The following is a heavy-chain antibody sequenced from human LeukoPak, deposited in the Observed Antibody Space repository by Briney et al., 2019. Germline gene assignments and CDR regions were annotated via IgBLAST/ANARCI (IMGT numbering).Heavy chain of an antibody. CDR1: GFTFDDYA. D-gene: IGHD3-16*01. V-gene: IGHV3-9*01. CDR2: ISWNSGSI. J-gene: IGHJ6*02. Sequence: GRSLRLSCAASGFTFDDYAMHWVRQAPGKGLEWVSGISWNSGSIGYADSVKGRFTISRDNAKNSLYLQMNSLRAEDTALYYCAKDLGEAVAANGLPYYYYYGMDVWGQGTTVTVSS. CDR3: AKDLGEAVAANGLPYYYYYGMDV.